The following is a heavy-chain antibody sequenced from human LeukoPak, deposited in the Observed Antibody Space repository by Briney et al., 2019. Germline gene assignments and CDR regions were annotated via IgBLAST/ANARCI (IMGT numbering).Heavy chain of an antibody. J-gene: IGHJ6*02. Sequence: GGSLRLSCAASGFTVSSNYMSWVRQAPGKGLEWVSVIYSGGSTYYADSVKGRFTISRDNSKNTLYLQMNSLRAEDTAVYYCARGPAVAGRPLTENYYYGMDIWGQGTTVTVSS. V-gene: IGHV3-53*01. CDR2: IYSGGST. CDR3: ARGPAVAGRPLTENYYYGMDI. CDR1: GFTVSSNY. D-gene: IGHD6-19*01.